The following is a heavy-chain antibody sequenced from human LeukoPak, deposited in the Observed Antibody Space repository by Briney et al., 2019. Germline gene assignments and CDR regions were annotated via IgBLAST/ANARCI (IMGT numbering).Heavy chain of an antibody. CDR1: GFTFSGSA. Sequence: GGSLRLSCAASGFTFSGSAMRWVRQASGKGLEWVGRIRSKANSYATAYAASVKGRFTISRDDSKNTAYLQMNSLKTEDTAVYYCTRRTEMATIEDFDYWGQGTLVTVSS. CDR2: IRSKANSYAT. V-gene: IGHV3-73*01. J-gene: IGHJ4*02. CDR3: TRRTEMATIEDFDY. D-gene: IGHD5-24*01.